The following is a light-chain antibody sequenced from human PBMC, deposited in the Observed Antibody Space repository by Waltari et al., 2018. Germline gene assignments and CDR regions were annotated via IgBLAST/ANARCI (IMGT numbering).Light chain of an antibody. CDR3: SSRDSRASHVL. CDR1: SLRTSY. J-gene: IGLJ2*01. CDR2: GKN. Sequence: SSELTQDPAVSVALGQTVGITCQGASLRTSYASWYQQKSGQAPILVLFGKNKRPSGIPDRFSGYNSETTTSLTITGAQAEDEADYYCSSRDSRASHVLFAGGTKLTVL. V-gene: IGLV3-19*01.